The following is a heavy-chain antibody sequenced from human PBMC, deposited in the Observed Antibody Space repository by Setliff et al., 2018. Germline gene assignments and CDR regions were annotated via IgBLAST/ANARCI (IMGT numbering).Heavy chain of an antibody. Sequence: ASVKVSCKASGYAFTDYYIHWIRQASGQGPEWMSWINPHNGGTVYAENFQGRVTLTTDTSISTAYMEVSRLTSDDTAVYYCARESRVAATNDYWGQGTPVTVSS. V-gene: IGHV1-2*02. CDR3: ARESRVAATNDY. CDR2: INPHNGGT. D-gene: IGHD2-15*01. J-gene: IGHJ4*02. CDR1: GYAFTDYY.